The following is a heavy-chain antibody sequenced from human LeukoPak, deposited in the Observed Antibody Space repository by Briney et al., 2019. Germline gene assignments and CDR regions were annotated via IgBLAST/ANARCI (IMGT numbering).Heavy chain of an antibody. D-gene: IGHD6-13*01. J-gene: IGHJ4*02. CDR1: GYRFTSHW. Sequence: GESLKISCKGSGYRFTSHWIGWVRQMPGKGLEWMGIIYPGDSDTRYSPSFQGQVTISADKSITTAYLQWSSLQASDTAIYYCARRPLYSSNWHFFDYWGQGTLVTVSS. CDR3: ARRPLYSSNWHFFDY. CDR2: IYPGDSDT. V-gene: IGHV5-51*01.